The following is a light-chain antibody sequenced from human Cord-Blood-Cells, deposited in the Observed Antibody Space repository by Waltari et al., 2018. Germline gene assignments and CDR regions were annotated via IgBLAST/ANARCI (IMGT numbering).Light chain of an antibody. CDR3: QSYDSSLSGSDVV. J-gene: IGLJ2*01. CDR2: GNS. CDR1: SSNIGAGYD. V-gene: IGLV1-40*01. Sequence: QSVLTQPPSVSGAPGQRVTISCTGSSSNIGAGYDVHWYKQLPGKAPKLLIYGNSNRPSGVPDRFSGSKSGTSASLAITGLQAEDEADYYCQSYDSSLSGSDVVFGGGTKLTVL.